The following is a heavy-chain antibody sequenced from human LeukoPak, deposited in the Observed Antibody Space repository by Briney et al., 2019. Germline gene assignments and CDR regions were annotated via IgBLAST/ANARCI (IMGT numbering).Heavy chain of an antibody. J-gene: IGHJ6*03. V-gene: IGHV1-69*13. Sequence: SVKVSCKASGGTFSSYAISWVRQAPGQGLEWMGGIIPIFGTANYAQKFQGRVTITADESTSTAYMELSSLRSEDTAVYYCASYNCSSTSCYKAYYYHYYMDVWGKGTTVTVS. CDR1: GGTFSSYA. D-gene: IGHD2-2*02. CDR3: ASYNCSSTSCYKAYYYHYYMDV. CDR2: IIPIFGTA.